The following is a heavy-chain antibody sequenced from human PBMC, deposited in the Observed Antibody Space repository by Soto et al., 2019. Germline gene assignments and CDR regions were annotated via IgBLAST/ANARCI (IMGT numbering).Heavy chain of an antibody. CDR2: IYSGGKT. J-gene: IGHJ6*02. V-gene: IGHV3-53*01. CDR1: GLSVSTNF. CDR3: TRDAPGERQYDFYYYGMDV. Sequence: QLVESGGGLIQPGESLKLSCAASGLSVSTNFMSWVRQAPGKGLEWLAVIYSGGKTFYADSVKGRFTISKDNSKNNLSLQMISLRDEDTAVYYCTRDAPGERQYDFYYYGMDVWGQGTTVTVSS.